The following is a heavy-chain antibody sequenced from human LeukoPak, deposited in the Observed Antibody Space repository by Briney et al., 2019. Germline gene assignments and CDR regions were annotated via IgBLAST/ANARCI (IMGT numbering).Heavy chain of an antibody. CDR2: INPNSGGT. D-gene: IGHD1-26*01. Sequence: ASVKVSCKASGYTFTGYYMHWVRQAPGQGLEWMGWINPNSGGTNYAQKFQGRVTMTRNTSISTAYMELSSLRSEDTAVYYCARALRGSYYRFDYWGQGTLVTVSS. CDR1: GYTFTGYY. CDR3: ARALRGSYYRFDY. J-gene: IGHJ4*02. V-gene: IGHV1-2*02.